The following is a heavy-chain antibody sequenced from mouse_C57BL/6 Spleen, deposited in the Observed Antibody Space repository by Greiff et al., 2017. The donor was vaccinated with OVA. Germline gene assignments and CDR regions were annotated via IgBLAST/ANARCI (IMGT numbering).Heavy chain of an antibody. CDR3: ARLYYYGYFDY. Sequence: EVKLMESGGGLVKPGGSLKLSCAASGFTFSDYGMHWVRQAPEKGLEWVAYISSGSSTIYYADTVKGRFTISRDNAKNTLFLQMTSLMSEDTAMYYCARLYYYGYFDYWGQGTTLTVSS. CDR2: ISSGSSTI. D-gene: IGHD1-1*01. CDR1: GFTFSDYG. J-gene: IGHJ2*01. V-gene: IGHV5-17*01.